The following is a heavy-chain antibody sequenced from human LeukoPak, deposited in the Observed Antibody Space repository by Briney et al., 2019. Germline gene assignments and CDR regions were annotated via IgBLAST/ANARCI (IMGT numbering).Heavy chain of an antibody. CDR1: GYIFVNYA. D-gene: IGHD3-22*01. J-gene: IGHJ4*02. Sequence: GASVSVCCKASGYIFVNYALCWVRQAPGQRLEWMGWVNNYNGNTDYARNLQGRVTMTTDTSTNTAYMELRSLRSDDTAVYFCARHSSQSHFDYWGQGTLVTVSS. CDR2: VNNYNGNT. CDR3: ARHSSQSHFDY. V-gene: IGHV1-18*01.